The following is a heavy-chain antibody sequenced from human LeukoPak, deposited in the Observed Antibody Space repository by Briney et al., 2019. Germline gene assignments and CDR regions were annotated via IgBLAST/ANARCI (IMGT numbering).Heavy chain of an antibody. Sequence: GGSLRLSCAASGFTFTTYAMSWVRLAPGKGLEWASTIANSGGSTYYADSVKGRFTISRDNSKNTLYLQMNSLRAGDTAVYYCAKDPNGDYVGAFDSWGQGTSVTVSS. CDR1: GFTFTTYA. CDR3: AKDPNGDYVGAFDS. D-gene: IGHD4-17*01. J-gene: IGHJ3*01. V-gene: IGHV3-23*01. CDR2: IANSGGST.